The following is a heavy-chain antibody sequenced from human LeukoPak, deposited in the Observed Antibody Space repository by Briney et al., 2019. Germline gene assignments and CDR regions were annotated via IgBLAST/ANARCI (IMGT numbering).Heavy chain of an antibody. CDR3: AGSGANTEFDY. V-gene: IGHV1-18*01. J-gene: IGHJ4*02. D-gene: IGHD1-26*01. CDR2: ISAYSGNT. Sequence: EASVKVSCKASGYTFTSYGISWVRQAPGQGLEWMGWISAYSGNTNYAQKLQGRVTMTTDTSTSTAYMELRSLRSDDTAVYYCAGSGANTEFDYWGQGTLVTVSS. CDR1: GYTFTSYG.